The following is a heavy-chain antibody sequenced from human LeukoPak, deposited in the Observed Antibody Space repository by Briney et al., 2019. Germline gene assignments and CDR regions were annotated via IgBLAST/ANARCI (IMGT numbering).Heavy chain of an antibody. CDR3: ARAYSSGYLGAFDI. CDR1: GFTFRSYS. J-gene: IGHJ3*02. CDR2: ISSSSRYI. Sequence: GGSLRLSCAASGFTFRSYSMNWVRQAPGKGLEWVSSISSSSRYIYYADSVKGRFTISRDNAKNSLYLQMNSLRAEDTAVYYCARAYSSGYLGAFDIWGQGTIVTVSS. V-gene: IGHV3-21*01. D-gene: IGHD3-22*01.